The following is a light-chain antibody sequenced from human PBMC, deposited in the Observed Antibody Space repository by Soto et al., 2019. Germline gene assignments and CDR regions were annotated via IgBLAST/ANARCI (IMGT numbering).Light chain of an antibody. Sequence: QSVLTQSPSASASLGASVKLTCTLSSGHSNYVIAWHQQQPEKGPRFLMKLNSDGSHNRGDGIPDRFSGSSSGSERYLTISSLQSEDEADYYCQTWGTAIVVFGGGTQLTVL. CDR3: QTWGTAIVV. CDR2: LNSDGSH. V-gene: IGLV4-69*01. J-gene: IGLJ2*01. CDR1: SGHSNYV.